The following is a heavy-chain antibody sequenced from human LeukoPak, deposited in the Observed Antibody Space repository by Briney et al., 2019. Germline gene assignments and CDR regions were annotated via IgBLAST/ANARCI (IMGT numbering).Heavy chain of an antibody. D-gene: IGHD1-26*01. V-gene: IGHV1-69*06. J-gene: IGHJ5*02. CDR2: IIPIFGTA. CDR3: ATIVGATNEGFDP. CDR1: GGTFSSYA. Sequence: SVKVSCKASGGTFSSYAISWVRQAPGQGLEWMGRIIPIFGTANYAQKFQGRVTITADKSTSTAYMELSSLRSEDTAVYYRATIVGATNEGFDPWGQGTLVTVSS.